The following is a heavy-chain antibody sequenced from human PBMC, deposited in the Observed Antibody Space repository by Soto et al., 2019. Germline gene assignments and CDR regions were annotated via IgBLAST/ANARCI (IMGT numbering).Heavy chain of an antibody. Sequence: QVQLVQSGAEVKKPGASVKVSCKASGYTFTSYDINWVRQATGQGLEWMGWMNPNSGNTGYAQKFQGRVTMTRNTSTSTAYMELSSLRPDDTAVYYCARELYSTVRFDPWGQGTLVTVSS. CDR2: MNPNSGNT. CDR3: ARELYSTVRFDP. V-gene: IGHV1-8*01. D-gene: IGHD6-13*01. CDR1: GYTFTSYD. J-gene: IGHJ5*02.